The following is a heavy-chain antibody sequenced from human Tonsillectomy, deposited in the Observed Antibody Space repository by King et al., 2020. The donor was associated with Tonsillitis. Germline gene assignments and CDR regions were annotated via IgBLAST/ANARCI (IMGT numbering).Heavy chain of an antibody. CDR1: GFTFSSYG. CDR2: ISYDGSNK. CDR3: ARSGSSYGFDY. J-gene: IGHJ4*02. V-gene: IGHV3-30*03. Sequence: VQLVESGGGVVQPGRSLRLSCAASGFTFSSYGIHWVRQAPGKGLEWVGIISYDGSNKYYADSVKGRFTISRDNSENTLYLQMNSLRTEDTAVYYCARSGSSYGFDYWGQGTLVTVSS. D-gene: IGHD5-18*01.